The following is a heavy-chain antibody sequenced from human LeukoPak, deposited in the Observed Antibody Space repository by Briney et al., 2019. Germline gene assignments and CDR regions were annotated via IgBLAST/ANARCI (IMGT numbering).Heavy chain of an antibody. Sequence: PGGSLRLSCAASGFTFSSYSMNWVRQAPGKGLEWVSSISSSSSYIYYADSVKGRFPISRDNAKNSLYLQMNSLRAEDTAVYYCARDLALTTVTPVWGQGTLVTVSS. J-gene: IGHJ4*02. CDR1: GFTFSSYS. V-gene: IGHV3-21*01. CDR2: ISSSSSYI. D-gene: IGHD4-17*01. CDR3: ARDLALTTVTPV.